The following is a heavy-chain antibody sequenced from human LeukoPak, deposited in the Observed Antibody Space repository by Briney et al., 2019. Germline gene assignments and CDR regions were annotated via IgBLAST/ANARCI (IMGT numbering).Heavy chain of an antibody. Sequence: SETLSLTCIVSGGSISSSRDYWAWIRQPPGKGLEWIANIYYSGSTYYSPSLESRVIISVDTSKNQFSLKLSSVTAADTAVYYCARQYFGSMDVWGKGTTVTISS. V-gene: IGHV4-39*01. CDR3: ARQYFGSMDV. CDR1: GGSISSSRDY. CDR2: IYYSGST. D-gene: IGHD3-10*01. J-gene: IGHJ6*04.